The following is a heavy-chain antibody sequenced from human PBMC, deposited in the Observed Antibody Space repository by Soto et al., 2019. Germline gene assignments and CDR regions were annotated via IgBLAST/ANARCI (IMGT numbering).Heavy chain of an antibody. Sequence: SLTLSCAASGLTFSSYWMHGVRQAAGKELVWVSRMYTDPSSATYAASVTGRFTISSDNAHNTLFLQIDSLRTEDRVAYCCVRGNSGYGSFDYWGQGTLVTVSS. J-gene: IGHJ4*02. D-gene: IGHD5-12*01. CDR3: VRGNSGYGSFDY. V-gene: IGHV3-74*01. CDR2: MYTDPSSA. CDR1: GLTFSSYW.